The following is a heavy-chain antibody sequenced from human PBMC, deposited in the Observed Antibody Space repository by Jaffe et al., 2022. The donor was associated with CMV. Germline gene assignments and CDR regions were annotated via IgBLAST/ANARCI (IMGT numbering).Heavy chain of an antibody. CDR2: IYYSGST. CDR3: ARSGCSGGSCYSVDYFDY. D-gene: IGHD2-15*01. V-gene: IGHV4-31*03. CDR1: GGSISSGGYY. J-gene: IGHJ4*02. Sequence: QVQLQESGPGLVKPSQTLSLTCTVSGGSISSGGYYWSWIRQHPGKGLEWIGYIYYSGSTYYNPSLKSRVTISVDTSKNQFSLKLSSVTAADTAVYYCARSGCSGGSCYSVDYFDYWGQGTLVTVSS.